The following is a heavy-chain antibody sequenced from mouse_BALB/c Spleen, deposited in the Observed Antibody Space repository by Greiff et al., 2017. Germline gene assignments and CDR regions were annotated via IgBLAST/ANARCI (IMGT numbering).Heavy chain of an antibody. CDR3: ARWGVRRRGFDY. D-gene: IGHD2-14*01. V-gene: IGHV1S81*02. J-gene: IGHJ2*01. CDR2: INPSNGRT. CDR1: GYTFTSYW. Sequence: QVQLQQPGAELVKPGASVKLSCKASGYTFTSYWMHWVKQRPGQGLEWIGEINPSNGRTNYNEKFKSKATLTVDKSSSTAYMQLSSLTSEDSAVYYCARWGVRRRGFDYWGQGTTLTVSS.